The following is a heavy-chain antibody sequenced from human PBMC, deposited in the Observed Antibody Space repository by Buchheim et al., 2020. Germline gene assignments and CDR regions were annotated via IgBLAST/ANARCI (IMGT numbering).Heavy chain of an antibody. CDR2: ISGSGGST. Sequence: EVQLLESGGGLVQPGGSLRLSCAASGFTFSSYAMSWVRQAPGKGLEWVSAISGSGGSTYYADSVKGRFTISRDNSTNTLYLQMNSLRAEDTAVYYCAKATDYYGSGSYSPFDYWGQGTL. CDR1: GFTFSSYA. V-gene: IGHV3-23*01. D-gene: IGHD3-10*01. J-gene: IGHJ4*02. CDR3: AKATDYYGSGSYSPFDY.